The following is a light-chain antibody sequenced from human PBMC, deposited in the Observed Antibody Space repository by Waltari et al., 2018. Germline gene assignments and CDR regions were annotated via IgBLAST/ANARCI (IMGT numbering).Light chain of an antibody. J-gene: IGKJ1*01. CDR3: QQCNDWPRT. CDR1: QSVSNN. Sequence: ELVMTQSPAILSVSPGERATLSCRASQSVSNNLPWYQQQPGQPPRPLTDGASTRATGVPARFSGSGSGTEFTLTISSLQSEDFAVYYCQQCNDWPRTFGQGTKVEIK. CDR2: GAS. V-gene: IGKV3D-15*01.